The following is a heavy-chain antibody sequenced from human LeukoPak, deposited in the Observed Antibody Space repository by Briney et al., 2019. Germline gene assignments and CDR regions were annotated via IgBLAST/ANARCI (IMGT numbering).Heavy chain of an antibody. Sequence: ASVKVSCKASGYTFTNYDINWVRQATGQGLEWMGWMNSNSGNTGYAQKFQGRVTINRNTSISTAYMELSSLRSEDTAVYYCARCATPRIACFDFWGQGTLVTVSS. CDR3: ARCATPRIACFDF. CDR2: MNSNSGNT. V-gene: IGHV1-8*02. CDR1: GYTFTNYD. J-gene: IGHJ4*02. D-gene: IGHD2-15*01.